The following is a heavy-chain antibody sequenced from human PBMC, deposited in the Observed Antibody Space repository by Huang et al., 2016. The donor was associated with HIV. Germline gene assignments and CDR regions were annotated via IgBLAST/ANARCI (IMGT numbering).Heavy chain of an antibody. CDR3: ARQWTILEWLLGLDV. J-gene: IGHJ6*02. D-gene: IGHD3-3*01. Sequence: QMQLQQRGAGLLKPSETLSLTCGVSGGSFTGNYLTWIRQAPGKGLEWIGVGNDSGATNSNPSLNGRVTISLDKSNRELSLNLRSVTAADTAVYYCARQWTILEWLLGLDVWGQGTTVIVSS. CDR1: GGSFTGNY. V-gene: IGHV4-34*02. CDR2: GNDSGAT.